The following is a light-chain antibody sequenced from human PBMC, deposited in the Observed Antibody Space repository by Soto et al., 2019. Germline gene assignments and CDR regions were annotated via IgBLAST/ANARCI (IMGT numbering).Light chain of an antibody. Sequence: DIQMTQSPSSLSASVGDRVTITCRASQGISNSQAWYQQKPGKVPQLLIYGASTLQSGVPSRFSGSGSGTDFTLTISNLQPEDVATYYCQKYYAALITFGPGTRVHIK. CDR1: QGISNS. V-gene: IGKV1-27*01. CDR2: GAS. CDR3: QKYYAALIT. J-gene: IGKJ3*01.